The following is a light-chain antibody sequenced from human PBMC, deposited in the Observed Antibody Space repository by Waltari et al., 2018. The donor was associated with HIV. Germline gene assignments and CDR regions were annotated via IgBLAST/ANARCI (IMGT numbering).Light chain of an antibody. CDR2: HDS. CDR3: QAWDNGVAV. Sequence: SFELPEPPPVSLPRGQAAPNTSPGLDPAHTYAFRYQQKPSQSPVLMIYHDSRRPSGILERFFGANSGNPATLTISGTEATDEADYYYQAWDNGVAVFGGGTKLTVL. CDR1: DPAHTY. V-gene: IGLV3-1*01. J-gene: IGLJ2*01.